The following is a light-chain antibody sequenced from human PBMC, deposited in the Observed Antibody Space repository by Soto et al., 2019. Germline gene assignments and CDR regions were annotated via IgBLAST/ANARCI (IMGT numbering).Light chain of an antibody. V-gene: IGKV1-5*01. CDR3: HQDKSYSPLT. CDR1: QSISSW. Sequence: DIQMTQSPSTLSASVGDRVTISCRASQSISSWLAWYQQKPGKAPKLLIYDASSLESGVPSRFSGSGFETEFNLTISSLQPDEFATYTRHQDKSYSPLTFGHGTKVVIK. J-gene: IGKJ1*01. CDR2: DAS.